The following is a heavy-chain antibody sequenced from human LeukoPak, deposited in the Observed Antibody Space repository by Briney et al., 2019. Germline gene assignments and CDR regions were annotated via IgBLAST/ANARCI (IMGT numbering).Heavy chain of an antibody. J-gene: IGHJ4*02. D-gene: IGHD6-13*01. V-gene: IGHV3-48*03. CDR2: ISSSGSTI. Sequence: PGGSLRLSCAASGFTFSSYEMNWVRQAPGKGLEWVSYISSSGSTIYYADSVKGRFTISRDKSKNTLYLQMNSLRAEDTAVYYCARDPWRGRYSSSWYFDYWGQGTLVTVSS. CDR3: ARDPWRGRYSSSWYFDY. CDR1: GFTFSSYE.